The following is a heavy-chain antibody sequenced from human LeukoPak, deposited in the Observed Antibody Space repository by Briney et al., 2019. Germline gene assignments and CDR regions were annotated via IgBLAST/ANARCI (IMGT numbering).Heavy chain of an antibody. CDR1: GFTFTTYW. CDR2: IDSDGSDT. D-gene: IGHD2-2*01. Sequence: GGSLRLSCEASGFTFTTYWMHWVRQAPGKGLVWVSRIDSDGSDTIYADSVKGRFTVSRDNAKNTLYLQMSSLRAEDTGVYYCARDWGYCSSTSCHVFDYWGQGTLVTVSS. CDR3: ARDWGYCSSTSCHVFDY. J-gene: IGHJ4*02. V-gene: IGHV3-74*01.